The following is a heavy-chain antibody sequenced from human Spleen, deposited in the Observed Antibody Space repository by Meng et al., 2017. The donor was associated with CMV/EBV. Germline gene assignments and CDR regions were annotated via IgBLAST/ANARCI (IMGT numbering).Heavy chain of an antibody. CDR2: ISSSGSTI. Sequence: GGSLRLSCAASGFTFSSYEMNWVRQAPGKGLEWVSYISSSGSTIYYADSVKGRFTISRDNAKNSLYLQMNSLRAEDTAVYYCARGLDVYFQHWGQGTLVTVSS. CDR1: GFTFSSYE. V-gene: IGHV3-48*03. J-gene: IGHJ1*01. D-gene: IGHD2-2*03. CDR3: ARGLDVYFQH.